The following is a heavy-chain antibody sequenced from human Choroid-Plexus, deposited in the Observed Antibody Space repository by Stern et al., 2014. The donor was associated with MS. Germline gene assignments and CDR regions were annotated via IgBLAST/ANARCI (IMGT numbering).Heavy chain of an antibody. CDR1: GFTLGSCA. CDR3: AKDRQYLTYFFDH. Sequence: VQLLESGGGVVQPGRPLRLSWVASGFTLGSCAMHWVRQAPGKGLEWVAGVSYDGSNKYYADSVKGRFTISRDNSQNPLYMQMSSLRPEDTAVYYCAKDRQYLTYFFDHWGQGSLVTVSS. V-gene: IGHV3-30*18. D-gene: IGHD2/OR15-2a*01. J-gene: IGHJ5*02. CDR2: VSYDGSNK.